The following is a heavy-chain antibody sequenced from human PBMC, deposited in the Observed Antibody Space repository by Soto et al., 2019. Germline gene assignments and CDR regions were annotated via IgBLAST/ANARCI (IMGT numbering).Heavy chain of an antibody. CDR3: ARGEGDYGDYRSLNFDY. CDR1: GGSFSGYY. CDR2: INHSGST. Sequence: QVQLQQWGAGLLKPSETLSLTCAVYGGSFSGYYWSWIRQPPGKGLEWIGEINHSGSTNYNPSLKSRVTISVDTSKNQFSLKLSSVTAADTAVYYCARGEGDYGDYRSLNFDYWGQGTLVTVSS. V-gene: IGHV4-34*01. D-gene: IGHD4-17*01. J-gene: IGHJ4*02.